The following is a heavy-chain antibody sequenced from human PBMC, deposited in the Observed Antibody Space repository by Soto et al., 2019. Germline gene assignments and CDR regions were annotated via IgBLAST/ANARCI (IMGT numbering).Heavy chain of an antibody. D-gene: IGHD3-22*01. V-gene: IGHV4-34*01. CDR1: GGSFSGYY. J-gene: IGHJ4*02. Sequence: PSETLSLTCAVYGGSFSGYYWSWIRQPPGKGLEWIGEINHSGSTNYNPSLKSRVTISVDTSKNQFSLKLSSVTAADTAVYYCASAHYYDSSGSDYWGQGTLVTVSS. CDR3: ASAHYYDSSGSDY. CDR2: INHSGST.